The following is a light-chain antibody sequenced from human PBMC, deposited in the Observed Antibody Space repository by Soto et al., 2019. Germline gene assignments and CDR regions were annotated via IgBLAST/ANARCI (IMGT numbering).Light chain of an antibody. J-gene: IGLJ2*01. CDR2: DVS. CDR1: RRNFGGYNY. CDR3: SSYTSSSTRV. Sequence: QSVLTRPVSVSGSPGQSITIFCTGTRRNFGGYNYVSWYQQHPGKAPKLMSYDVSNLPSGVSNRFSGSKSGNTASLTISGLQAEDEADYYCSSYTSSSTRVFGGGTKLTVL. V-gene: IGLV2-14*01.